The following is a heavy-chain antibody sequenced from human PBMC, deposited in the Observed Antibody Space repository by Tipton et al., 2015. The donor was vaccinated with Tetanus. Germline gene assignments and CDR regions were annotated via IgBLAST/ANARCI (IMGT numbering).Heavy chain of an antibody. D-gene: IGHD3-9*01. CDR1: GASLRSGDYN. CDR3: ARSGYYSRAYYHYRMDV. V-gene: IGHV4-61*08. J-gene: IGHJ6*02. Sequence: TLSLTCSVSGASLRSGDYNWSWIRQPPGKGLEWLAYISDSGLSNSNYFLKSRITISRDTSRNQFSLKLTSVTAAGTAVYYCARSGYYSRAYYHYRMDVWGQGTTVSVSS. CDR2: ISDSGLS.